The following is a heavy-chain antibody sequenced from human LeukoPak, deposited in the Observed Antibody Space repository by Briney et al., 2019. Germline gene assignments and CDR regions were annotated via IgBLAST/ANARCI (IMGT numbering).Heavy chain of an antibody. D-gene: IGHD7-27*01. J-gene: IGHJ4*02. CDR2: INPSGGST. Sequence: ASVKVSCKASGFTFTSYYMHWVRQAPGQGPEWMGIINPSGGSTSYAQKFQGRVTMTRDRSTSTVYMELSSLRSEDTAVYYCARDPNGDYCDFWGQGTLVTVSS. V-gene: IGHV1-46*01. CDR1: GFTFTSYY. CDR3: ARDPNGDYCDF.